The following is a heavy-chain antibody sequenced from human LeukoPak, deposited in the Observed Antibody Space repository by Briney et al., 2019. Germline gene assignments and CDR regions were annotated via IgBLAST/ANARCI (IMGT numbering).Heavy chain of an antibody. D-gene: IGHD6-19*01. CDR3: AKDNIRIVVAGTIDY. CDR2: ISWNSGSK. J-gene: IGHJ4*02. CDR1: GFTFAEYA. V-gene: IGHV3-9*01. Sequence: GGSLRLSCAASGFTFAEYAMHWVRQAPGKGLEWVSGISWNSGSKGYAGSVKGRFTISRDNAKNSLYLQMNSLRSEDTALYYCAKDNIRIVVAGTIDYWGQGTLVTVSS.